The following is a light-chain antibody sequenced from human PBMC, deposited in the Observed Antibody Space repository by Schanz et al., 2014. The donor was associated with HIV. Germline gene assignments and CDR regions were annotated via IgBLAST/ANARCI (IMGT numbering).Light chain of an antibody. J-gene: IGLJ2*01. Sequence: QSALTQPASVSGSPGQSISISCTGTSGDVGSYNYVSWYQQHPGKAPKLMIYDVSNRPSGVSSRFSGSKSGNTASLTVSGLLTEDEANYYCTSYASTSTVVFGGGTKLTVL. CDR2: DVS. CDR3: TSYASTSTVV. V-gene: IGLV2-14*03. CDR1: SGDVGSYNY.